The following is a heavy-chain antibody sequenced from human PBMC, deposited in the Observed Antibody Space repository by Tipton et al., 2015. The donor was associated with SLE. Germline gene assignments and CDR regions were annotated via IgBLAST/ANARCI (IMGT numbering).Heavy chain of an antibody. CDR3: ARAKRTIFGVVNPFDI. Sequence: TLSLTCTVSGGSISSSSYYWSWIRQPAGKGLEWIGYIYYSGSTNYNPSLKSRVTISVDTSKNQFSLKLSSVTAADTAVYYCARAKRTIFGVVNPFDIWGQWTMVTVSS. J-gene: IGHJ3*02. CDR2: IYYSGST. CDR1: GGSISSSSYY. D-gene: IGHD3-3*01. V-gene: IGHV4-61*09.